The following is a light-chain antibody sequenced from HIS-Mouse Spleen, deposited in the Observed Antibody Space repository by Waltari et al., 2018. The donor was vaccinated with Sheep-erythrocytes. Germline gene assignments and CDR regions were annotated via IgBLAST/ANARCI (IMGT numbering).Light chain of an antibody. J-gene: IGLJ1*01. Sequence: SALTQTRSVSGSPAQSVTISCTGTSSDVGGYNYFSWYQQHPGKAPKLMIYDVSKRPSGVPDRFSGSKSGNTASLTISGLQAEDEADYYCCSYAGSYNHVFATGTKVTVL. CDR1: SSDVGGYNY. CDR3: CSYAGSYNHV. CDR2: DVS. V-gene: IGLV2-11*01.